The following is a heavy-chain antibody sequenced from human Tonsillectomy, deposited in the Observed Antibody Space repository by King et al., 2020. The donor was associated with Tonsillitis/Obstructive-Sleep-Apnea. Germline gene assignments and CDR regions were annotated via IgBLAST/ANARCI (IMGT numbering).Heavy chain of an antibody. D-gene: IGHD2/OR15-2a*01. J-gene: IGHJ4*02. CDR3: ARDSMSHDLDSSTNFTFVY. Sequence: VQLVESGAEVKKPGASVKVSCKASGYTFTSYGISWVRQAPGQGLEWMGWISAYNGDTNYAQKLQGRVTMTTDTSTSTAYMELRSLRSDDTAVYYCARDSMSHDLDSSTNFTFVYGGQGTLLTVSS. CDR2: ISAYNGDT. CDR1: GYTFTSYG. V-gene: IGHV1-18*01.